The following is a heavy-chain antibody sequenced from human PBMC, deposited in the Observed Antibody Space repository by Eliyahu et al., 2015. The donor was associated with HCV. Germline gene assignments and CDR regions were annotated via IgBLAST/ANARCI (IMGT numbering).Heavy chain of an antibody. CDR3: ARASVVRGPHRPYYFDY. V-gene: IGHV3-21*01. CDR1: GFTFXXYX. D-gene: IGHD3-10*01. CDR2: IGSSSSYI. Sequence: EVQLVESGGGLVKPGGSLRLSCAASGFTFXXYXMHWXRQAPGKGLEWVSSIGSSSSYIYYADSVKGRFTISRDNAKNSLYLQMNSLRPEDTAVYYCARASVVRGPHRPYYFDYWGQGTLVTVSS. J-gene: IGHJ4*02.